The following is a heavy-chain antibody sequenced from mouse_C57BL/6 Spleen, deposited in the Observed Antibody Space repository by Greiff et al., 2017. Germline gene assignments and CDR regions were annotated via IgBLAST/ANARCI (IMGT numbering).Heavy chain of an antibody. V-gene: IGHV1-59*01. CDR1: GYTFTSYW. CDR3: ARELGFDY. CDR2: IDPSDSYT. D-gene: IGHD4-1*01. Sequence: QVQLQQPGAELVRPGTSVKLSCKASGYTFTSYWMHWVKQRPGQGLEWIGVIDPSDSYTNYNQKFKGKATLTVDTSSSTAYMQLSSLTSEDSAVYYCARELGFDYWGQGTTLTVSS. J-gene: IGHJ2*01.